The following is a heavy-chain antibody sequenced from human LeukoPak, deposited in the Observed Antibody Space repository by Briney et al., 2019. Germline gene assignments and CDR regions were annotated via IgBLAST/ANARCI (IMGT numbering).Heavy chain of an antibody. CDR1: GGSISSYY. CDR2: IYYSGST. V-gene: IGHV4-59*01. J-gene: IGHJ4*02. CDR3: ASTYDEVFDY. Sequence: PSQTLSLTCTVSGGSISSYYWSWIRQPPGKGLEWIGYIYYSGSTNYNPSLKSRVTISVDTSKNQFSLKLSSVTAADTAVYYCASTYDEVFDYWGLGTLVTVSS. D-gene: IGHD3-22*01.